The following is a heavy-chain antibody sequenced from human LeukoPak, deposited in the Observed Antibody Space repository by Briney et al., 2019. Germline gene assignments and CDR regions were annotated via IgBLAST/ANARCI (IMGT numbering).Heavy chain of an antibody. CDR3: ARGALYNSAYTALHYFDY. Sequence: ASVRVSCKASGYTFTNYDINWVRQATGQGLEWMGWMNPNNGNAGYAQKFQDKVTMTRDTSISTAYMELSSLRSEDTAIYYCARGALYNSAYTALHYFDYWGQGTLVTVSS. CDR2: MNPNNGNA. CDR1: GYTFTNYD. J-gene: IGHJ4*02. D-gene: IGHD6-19*01. V-gene: IGHV1-8*01.